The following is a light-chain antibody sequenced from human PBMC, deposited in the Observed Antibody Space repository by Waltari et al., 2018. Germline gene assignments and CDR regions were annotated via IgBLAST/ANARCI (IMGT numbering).Light chain of an antibody. Sequence: QSALTQPPSASGSPGQSVTISCPGTSSEVGGYHYLSWYQHHPGKAPKFMIYEVSKRPSGVPDRFSGSKSGNTASLTVSGLQAEDEADYYCSSYAGSNTWVFGGGTKLTVL. CDR3: SSYAGSNTWV. J-gene: IGLJ3*02. CDR1: SSEVGGYHY. CDR2: EVS. V-gene: IGLV2-8*01.